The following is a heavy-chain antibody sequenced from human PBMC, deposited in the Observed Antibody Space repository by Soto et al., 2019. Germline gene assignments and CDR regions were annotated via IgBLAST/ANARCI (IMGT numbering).Heavy chain of an antibody. Sequence: QVQLVQSGAEVKKPGASVKVSCRASGYTFTSYGISWVRQAPGQGLEWMGWINVYNGNTNYAQKLQGRVTMTTNTSTTTAYMDLRSLRSDDTAVYFCARGPDHCGGGTCYSCPPAYWGRGTLVTVSS. CDR2: INVYNGNT. D-gene: IGHD2-15*01. V-gene: IGHV1-18*01. J-gene: IGHJ4*01. CDR3: ARGPDHCGGGTCYSCPPAY. CDR1: GYTFTSYG.